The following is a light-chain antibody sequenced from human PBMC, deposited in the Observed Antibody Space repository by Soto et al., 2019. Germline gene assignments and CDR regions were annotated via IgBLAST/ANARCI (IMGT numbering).Light chain of an antibody. V-gene: IGLV2-14*03. CDR1: SSDVGGYDY. CDR3: SSYTSTNIPI. Sequence: QSVLTQPASVSGSPGQSITISCTGTSSDVGGYDYVSWYQHHPGKAPKLMIFDVSQRPSGVSDRFSGSKSGNTASLTISGLQAEDEADYYCSSYTSTNIPIFGGGTQLTVL. CDR2: DVS. J-gene: IGLJ7*01.